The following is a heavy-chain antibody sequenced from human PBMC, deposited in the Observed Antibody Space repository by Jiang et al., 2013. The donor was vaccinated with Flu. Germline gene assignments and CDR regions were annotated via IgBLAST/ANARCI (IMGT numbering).Heavy chain of an antibody. V-gene: IGHV3-33*01. J-gene: IGHJ6*02. D-gene: IGHD2-15*01. CDR3: ARDWAYCSGGSCYPGGYYGMDV. CDR2: DGSNK. Sequence: DGSNKYYADSVKGRFTISRDNSKNTLYLQMNSLRAEDTAVYYCARDWAYCSGGSCYPGGYYGMDVWGQGTTVTVSS.